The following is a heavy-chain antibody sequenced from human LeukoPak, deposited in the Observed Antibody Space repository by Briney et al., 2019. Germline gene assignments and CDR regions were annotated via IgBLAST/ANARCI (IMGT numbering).Heavy chain of an antibody. D-gene: IGHD3-10*01. CDR2: IYFSGNT. CDR1: GGSISSYY. J-gene: IGHJ5*02. V-gene: IGHV4-59*01. Sequence: PSETLSLTCTVSGGSISSYYWNWIRQPPGKGLEWIGYIYFSGNTDYNPSLKSRVTISIDTSKNQVSLKLSSVTAADTAVYYCARGDYDSVASWFDPWGQGTLVTVSS. CDR3: ARGDYDSVASWFDP.